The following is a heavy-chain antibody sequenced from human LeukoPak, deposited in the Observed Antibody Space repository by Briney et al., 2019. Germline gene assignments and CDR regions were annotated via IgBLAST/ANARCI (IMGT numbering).Heavy chain of an antibody. CDR3: ARHGIFGIAAAGTPFDY. J-gene: IGHJ4*02. Sequence: PGGSLRLSCAASGFTFDDYGMSWVRQPPGKGLEWIGYIYYSGSTNYNPSLKSRVTISVDTSKNQFSLKLSSVTAADTAVYYCARHGIFGIAAAGTPFDYWGQGTLVTVSS. CDR2: IYYSGST. CDR1: GFTFDDYG. V-gene: IGHV4-59*08. D-gene: IGHD6-13*01.